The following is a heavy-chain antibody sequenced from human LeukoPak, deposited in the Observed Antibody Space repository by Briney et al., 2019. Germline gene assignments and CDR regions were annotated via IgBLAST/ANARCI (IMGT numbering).Heavy chain of an antibody. Sequence: PGGSLRLSCAASGFTFSSYAMSWVRQAPGKGLEWVSAISGSGGSTYYADSVKGRFTISRDNSKNTLYLQMNCLRAEDTAVYYCARVSYGGNPYSAFDIWGQGTMVTVSS. V-gene: IGHV3-23*01. J-gene: IGHJ3*02. D-gene: IGHD4-23*01. CDR3: ARVSYGGNPYSAFDI. CDR2: ISGSGGST. CDR1: GFTFSSYA.